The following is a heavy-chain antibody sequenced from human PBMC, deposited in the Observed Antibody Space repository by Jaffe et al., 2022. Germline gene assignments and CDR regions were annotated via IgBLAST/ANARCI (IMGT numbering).Heavy chain of an antibody. CDR3: ARTGRIAVAVHAFDI. D-gene: IGHD6-19*01. J-gene: IGHJ3*02. V-gene: IGHV4-61*02. CDR1: GGSISSGSYY. CDR2: IYTSGST. Sequence: QVQLQESGPGLVKPSQTLSLTCTVSGGSISSGSYYWSWIRQPAGKGLEWIGRIYTSGSTNYNPSLKSRVTISVDTSKNQFSLKLSSVTAADTAVYYCARTGRIAVAVHAFDIWGQGTMVTVSS.